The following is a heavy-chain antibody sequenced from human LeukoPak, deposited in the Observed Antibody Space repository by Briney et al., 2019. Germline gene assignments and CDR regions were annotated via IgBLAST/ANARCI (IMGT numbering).Heavy chain of an antibody. CDR3: ARDGCGGDCYPKYFQH. J-gene: IGHJ1*01. V-gene: IGHV1-46*01. CDR2: INPSGGST. Sequence: GASVKVSCKASGYTFTSYYMHWVRQASGQGLEWMGIINPSGGSTSYAQKFQGRVTMTRDTSTSTVYMELSSLRSEDTAVYYCARDGCGGDCYPKYFQHWGQGTLVTVSS. CDR1: GYTFTSYY. D-gene: IGHD2-21*02.